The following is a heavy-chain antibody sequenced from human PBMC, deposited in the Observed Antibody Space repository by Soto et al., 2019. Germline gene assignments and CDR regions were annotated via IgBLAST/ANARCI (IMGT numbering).Heavy chain of an antibody. V-gene: IGHV3-23*01. J-gene: IGHJ3*02. D-gene: IGHD3-10*01. CDR2: ISGSGGST. CDR3: AKDRGVYGSGSYLDAFDI. CDR1: GFTFSSYA. Sequence: GGSLRLSCAASGFTFSSYAMSWVRQAPGKGLEWVSAISGSGGSTYYADSVKGRFTISRDNSKNTLYLQMNSLRAEDTAVYYCAKDRGVYGSGSYLDAFDIWGQGTMVTVSS.